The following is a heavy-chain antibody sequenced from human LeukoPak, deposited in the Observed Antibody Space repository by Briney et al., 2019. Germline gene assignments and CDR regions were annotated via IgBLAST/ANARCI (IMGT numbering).Heavy chain of an antibody. Sequence: GGSLRLSCEVSGFIFSRFSMDWVRQAPGKGLEWVSSISPSSGHIYYADSVKGRFTISRDNAKNSLYLQMNSLRAEDTAVYYCAKDKYNFWSGSNYYYMDVWGKGTTVTVSS. V-gene: IGHV3-21*01. CDR2: ISPSSGHI. CDR3: AKDKYNFWSGSNYYYMDV. D-gene: IGHD3-3*01. J-gene: IGHJ6*03. CDR1: GFIFSRFS.